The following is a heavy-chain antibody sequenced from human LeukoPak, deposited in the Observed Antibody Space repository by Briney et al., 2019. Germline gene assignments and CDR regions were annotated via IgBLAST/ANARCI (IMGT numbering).Heavy chain of an antibody. CDR2: ISSSSSYI. CDR3: ARDTKWTYGYGEPFPLDY. V-gene: IGHV3-21*01. J-gene: IGHJ4*02. D-gene: IGHD4-17*01. CDR1: GFTFSSYS. Sequence: PGGSLRLSCAASGFTFSSYSMNWVRQAPGKGLEWVSSISSSSSYIYYADSVKGRFTISRDNAKNSLYLQMNSLRAEDTAVYYCARDTKWTYGYGEPFPLDYWGQGTLVTVSS.